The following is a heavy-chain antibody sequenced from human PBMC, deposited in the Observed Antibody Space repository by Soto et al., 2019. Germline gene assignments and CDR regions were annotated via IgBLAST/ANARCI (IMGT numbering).Heavy chain of an antibody. CDR3: ARLGGAVAPYYYGMDV. V-gene: IGHV4-39*01. CDR1: GGSISSSSYY. Sequence: QLQLQESGPGLVKPSETLSLTCTVSGGSISSSSYYWGWIRQPPGKGLEWIGSTYYSGSTYYNPSLKSRVTISVDTSKNQFSLKLSSVTAADTAVYYCARLGGAVAPYYYGMDVWGQGTTVTVSS. D-gene: IGHD6-19*01. CDR2: TYYSGST. J-gene: IGHJ6*02.